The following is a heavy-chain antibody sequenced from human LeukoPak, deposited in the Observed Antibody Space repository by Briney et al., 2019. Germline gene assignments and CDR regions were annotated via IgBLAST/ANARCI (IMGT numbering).Heavy chain of an antibody. V-gene: IGHV1-2*04. CDR2: INPNSGST. D-gene: IGHD2-2*02. CDR1: GYTFTDYY. CDR3: ARARDYCTSTRCYSPHHYGIDV. J-gene: IGHJ6*02. Sequence: GASVKVSCKTSGYTFTDYYVHWVRQAPGQGLEWMGWINPNSGSTSYIQKFQGWVTLTRDTSITTVYMEFSRLRSDDTAVYYCARARDYCTSTRCYSPHHYGIDVWGQGTTVIVSS.